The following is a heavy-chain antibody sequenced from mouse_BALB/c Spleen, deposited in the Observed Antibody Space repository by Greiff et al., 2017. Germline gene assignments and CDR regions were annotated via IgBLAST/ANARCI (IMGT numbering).Heavy chain of an antibody. Sequence: EVMLVESGGGLVQPGGSLKLSCAASGFTFSSYTMSWVRQTPEKRLEWVAYISNGGGSTYYPDTVKGRFTISRDNAKNTLYLQMSSLKSEDTAMYYCARHNPSFDYWGQGTTLTVSS. V-gene: IGHV5-12-2*01. J-gene: IGHJ2*01. CDR3: ARHNPSFDY. CDR2: ISNGGGST. CDR1: GFTFSSYT.